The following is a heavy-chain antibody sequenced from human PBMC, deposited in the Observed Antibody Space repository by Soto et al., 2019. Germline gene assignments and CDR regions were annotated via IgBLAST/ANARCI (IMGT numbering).Heavy chain of an antibody. CDR3: ASFIAAAGTSWFDP. D-gene: IGHD6-13*01. J-gene: IGHJ5*02. Sequence: SETLSLTCTVSGGSISSYYWSWIRQPPGKGLEWIGYIYYSGSTNYNPSLKSRVTISVDTSKNQFSLKLSSVTAADTAVYYCASFIAAAGTSWFDPWGQGTLVTVS. CDR1: GGSISSYY. CDR2: IYYSGST. V-gene: IGHV4-59*01.